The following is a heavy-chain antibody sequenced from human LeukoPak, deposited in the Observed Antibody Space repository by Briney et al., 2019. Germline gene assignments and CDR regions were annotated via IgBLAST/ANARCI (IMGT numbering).Heavy chain of an antibody. V-gene: IGHV3-33*01. CDR1: GFTFSSFG. Sequence: GRSLTLSCAASGFTFSSFGMHWVRQAPGKGLEWVADICYDASNKYYADSVKGRFTISRDNSKNTLYLQMNSLRDDDTAVYYCVRGVGVSRFNYLDSWGQGTLVIVSS. CDR3: VRGVGVSRFNYLDS. J-gene: IGHJ4*02. CDR2: ICYDASNK. D-gene: IGHD6-13*01.